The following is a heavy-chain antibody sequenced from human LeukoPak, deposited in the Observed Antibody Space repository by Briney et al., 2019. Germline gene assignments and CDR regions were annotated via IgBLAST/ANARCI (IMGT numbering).Heavy chain of an antibody. J-gene: IGHJ2*01. CDR1: GFTFSSYG. Sequence: PGGTLRLSCAASGFTFSSYGMSWVRQAPGKGLEWVSAISGSGGSTYYADSVKGRFTISRDNSKNTLYLQVNSLRVEDTAVYYCAKYFRLTVRYFDLWGRGTLVTVSS. D-gene: IGHD4-17*01. CDR3: AKYFRLTVRYFDL. CDR2: ISGSGGST. V-gene: IGHV3-23*01.